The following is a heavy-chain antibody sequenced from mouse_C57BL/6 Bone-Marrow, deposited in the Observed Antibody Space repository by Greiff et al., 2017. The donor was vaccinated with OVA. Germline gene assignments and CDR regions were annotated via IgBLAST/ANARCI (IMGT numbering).Heavy chain of an antibody. CDR3: TSYYYGSS. D-gene: IGHD1-1*01. Sequence: EVQLVESGAELVRPGASVKLSCTASGFNIKDDYMHWVKQRPEQGLEWIGWIDPENGDTEYASKFQGKATITADTSSNTAYLQLSSLTSEDTAVYYCTSYYYGSSWGQGTLVTVSA. V-gene: IGHV14-4*01. CDR1: GFNIKDDY. CDR2: IDPENGDT. J-gene: IGHJ3*01.